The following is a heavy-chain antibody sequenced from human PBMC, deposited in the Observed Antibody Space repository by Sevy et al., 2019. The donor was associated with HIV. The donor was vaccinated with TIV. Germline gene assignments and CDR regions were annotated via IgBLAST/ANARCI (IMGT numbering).Heavy chain of an antibody. CDR3: ARGGDYGDYVPFDY. D-gene: IGHD4-17*01. J-gene: IGHJ4*02. V-gene: IGHV4-30-2*06. CDR1: GGSISSGGYS. Sequence: SETLSLTCAVSGGSISSGGYSWSWIRQSPGKGLEWIGYIYHSGSTYYNPSLKSRVTISVDRSKNQFSLKLSSVTAADTAVYYCARGGDYGDYVPFDYWGQGTLVTVSS. CDR2: IYHSGST.